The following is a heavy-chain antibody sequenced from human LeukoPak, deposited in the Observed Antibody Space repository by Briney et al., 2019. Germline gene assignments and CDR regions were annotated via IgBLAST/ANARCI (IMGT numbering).Heavy chain of an antibody. CDR1: GFTFSSFA. D-gene: IGHD5-24*01. CDR3: ARAPGRAGFDY. Sequence: SGESLRLSCTASGFTFSSFAMSWVRQAPGKGLEWDSAISDGGSCTNYADSVKGRFTISRDNAKNTLYLQMNSLRAEDTAVYYCARAPGRAGFDYWGQGTLVTVSS. J-gene: IGHJ4*02. V-gene: IGHV3-23*01. CDR2: ISDGGSCT.